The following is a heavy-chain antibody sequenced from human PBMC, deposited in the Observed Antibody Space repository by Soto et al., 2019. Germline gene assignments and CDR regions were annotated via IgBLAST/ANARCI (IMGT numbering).Heavy chain of an antibody. V-gene: IGHV3-23*01. J-gene: IGHJ4*02. Sequence: EVQLLESGGGLVQPGGSLRLSCAASGFTFSSYAMSWVRQAPGKGLEWVSAISGSGGSTYYADSVKGRFTISRDNSKNTLYLQMNSLRDEDTAVYYCAKSPHVLIWFGNLPDYWGQGTLVTVSS. CDR1: GFTFSSYA. CDR3: AKSPHVLIWFGNLPDY. CDR2: ISGSGGST. D-gene: IGHD3-10*01.